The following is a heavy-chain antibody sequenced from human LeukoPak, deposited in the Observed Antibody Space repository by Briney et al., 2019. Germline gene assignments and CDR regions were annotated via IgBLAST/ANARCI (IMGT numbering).Heavy chain of an antibody. CDR2: ISGDGGST. J-gene: IGHJ4*02. V-gene: IGHV3-43*02. D-gene: IGHD3-22*01. CDR1: GFTFDDYA. Sequence: PGGSLRLSCAASGFTFDDYAMHWVRQAPGKGLEWVSLISGDGGSTYYADSVKGRFTISRDNSKNSLYLQMNSLRTEDTALYYCAKGNRRSSGYRGYYFDYWGQGTLVTVSS. CDR3: AKGNRRSSGYRGYYFDY.